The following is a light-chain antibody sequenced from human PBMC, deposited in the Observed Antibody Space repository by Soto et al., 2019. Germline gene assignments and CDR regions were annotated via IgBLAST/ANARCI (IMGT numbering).Light chain of an antibody. V-gene: IGLV1-40*01. J-gene: IGLJ3*02. CDR2: GDS. CDR3: QTFDSSLTISWV. Sequence: QSVPTQPPSVSGAPGQRVTISCTGSSSNIGRGYDVHWYQQFPGSAPRLLLSGDSNRPSGVPDRFSGSRSGTSASLAITGLQAEDEADYYCQTFDSSLTISWVFGGGTQLTVL. CDR1: SSNIGRGYD.